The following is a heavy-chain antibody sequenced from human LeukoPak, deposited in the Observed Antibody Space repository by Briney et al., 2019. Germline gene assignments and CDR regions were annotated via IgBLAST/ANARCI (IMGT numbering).Heavy chain of an antibody. J-gene: IGHJ4*02. Sequence: SETLSRTCAVYSRSSTGYYWNWIRQSPGKGLEWIGEIDHTGSSSSNPSFKSRVTLSVDTSKNQFSLNLRSVTAADTALYYCARRLGGSTNFEYWGQGTLVTVSS. CDR3: ARRLGGSTNFEY. D-gene: IGHD5-12*01. CDR1: SRSSTGYY. V-gene: IGHV4-34*01. CDR2: IDHTGSS.